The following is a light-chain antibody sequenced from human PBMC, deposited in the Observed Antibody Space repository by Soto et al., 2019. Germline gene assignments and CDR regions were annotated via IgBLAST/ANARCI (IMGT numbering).Light chain of an antibody. CDR3: QRRNNWPLT. J-gene: IGKJ5*01. Sequence: EIVLTQSPATLSLSPGERATLSCRASQSVSSYLAWYQQKPGQAPRLLIYDASNRATGIPARFSGSGSGTDFSLTISSLLPEDFAVYYCQRRNNWPLTFGQGTRLEIK. CDR2: DAS. CDR1: QSVSSY. V-gene: IGKV3-11*01.